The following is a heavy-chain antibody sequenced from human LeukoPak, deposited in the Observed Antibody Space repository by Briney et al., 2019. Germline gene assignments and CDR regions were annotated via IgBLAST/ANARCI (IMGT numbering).Heavy chain of an antibody. CDR1: GFTFRTYS. J-gene: IGHJ3*02. Sequence: GGSLRLSCAASGFTFRTYSMNWVRQAPGKGLEWVSSISSTSTYIYYADSMKGRFIISRDNARNSLYLEMNSLRAEDTAVYYCARKGRTGTSEAIASDIWGQGTMVTVSS. V-gene: IGHV3-21*06. D-gene: IGHD1-1*01. CDR2: ISSTSTYI. CDR3: ARKGRTGTSEAIASDI.